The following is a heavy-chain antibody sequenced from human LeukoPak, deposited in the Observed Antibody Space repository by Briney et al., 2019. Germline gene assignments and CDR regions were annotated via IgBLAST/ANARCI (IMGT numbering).Heavy chain of an antibody. J-gene: IGHJ5*02. CDR2: IYYSGST. CDR3: ARGKYYDILTGPPSNWFDP. CDR1: GGSISSYY. Sequence: PSETLSLTCTVSGGSISSYYRSWIRQPPGKGLEWIGYIYYSGSTNYNPSLKSRVTISVDTSKNQFSLKLSSVTAADTAVYYRARGKYYDILTGPPSNWFDPWGQGTLVTVSS. D-gene: IGHD3-9*01. V-gene: IGHV4-59*08.